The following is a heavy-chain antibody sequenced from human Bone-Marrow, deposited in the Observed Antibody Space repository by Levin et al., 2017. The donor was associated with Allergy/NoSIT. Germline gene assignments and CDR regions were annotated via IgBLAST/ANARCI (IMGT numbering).Heavy chain of an antibody. J-gene: IGHJ3*02. CDR2: VSAYGGTT. V-gene: IGHV3-23*01. D-gene: IGHD4-23*01. CDR3: AKRGHYGGNSDGFDI. CDR1: GFIFSGFA. Sequence: GGSLRLSCAGSGFIFSGFAMSWVRQAPGKGLEWVSSVSAYGGTTFYADSVKGRFAISRDNSKNTLYLQMNSLRAEDTAVYYCAKRGHYGGNSDGFDIWGQGTMVTVSS.